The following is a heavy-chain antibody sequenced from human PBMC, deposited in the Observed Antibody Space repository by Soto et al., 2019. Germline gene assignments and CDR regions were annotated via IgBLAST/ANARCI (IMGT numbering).Heavy chain of an antibody. CDR3: AREQWLGEDYYYGIDV. D-gene: IGHD6-19*01. V-gene: IGHV1-2*02. CDR1: GYTFTGYY. Sequence: RASVKVSCKASGYTFTGYYMHWVRQAPGQGLEWMGWINPNSGGTNYAQKFQGRVTMTRDTSISTAYMELSRLRSDDTAVYYCAREQWLGEDYYYGIDVWGQGTTVTVSS. CDR2: INPNSGGT. J-gene: IGHJ6*02.